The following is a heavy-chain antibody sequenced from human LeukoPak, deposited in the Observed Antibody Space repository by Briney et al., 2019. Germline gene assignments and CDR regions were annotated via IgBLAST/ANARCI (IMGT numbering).Heavy chain of an antibody. CDR2: ISGSGGST. CDR3: AKGDLYSSSSGLHY. Sequence: GGSLRLSCAASGFTFSSYAMSWVRQAPGKGLEWVSAISGSGGSTYYADSVKGRFTISRDNSKNTLYLQMNSLRAEDTAVYYCAKGDLYSSSSGLHYWGQGTPVTVSS. V-gene: IGHV3-23*01. J-gene: IGHJ4*02. CDR1: GFTFSSYA. D-gene: IGHD6-6*01.